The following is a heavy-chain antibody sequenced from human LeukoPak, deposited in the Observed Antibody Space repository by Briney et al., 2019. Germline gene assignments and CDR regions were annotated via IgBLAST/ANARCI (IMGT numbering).Heavy chain of an antibody. CDR2: IYYSGST. V-gene: IGHV4-59*08. CDR3: ARHSSSGWFPFDY. Sequence: SETLSLTCTVSGGSISSYYWSWIRQPSGKGLEWIGYIYYSGSTNYNPSLKSRVTISVDTSKNQFSLKLSSVTAADTAVYYCARHSSSGWFPFDYWGQGTLVTVSS. J-gene: IGHJ4*02. CDR1: GGSISSYY. D-gene: IGHD6-19*01.